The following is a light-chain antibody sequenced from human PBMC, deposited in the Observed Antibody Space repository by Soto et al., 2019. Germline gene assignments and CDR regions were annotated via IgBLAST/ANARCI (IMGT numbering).Light chain of an antibody. V-gene: IGKV1-5*01. Sequence: IQMTQSPSTLSASVGDRFTITCRASQSISSWLAWYQQKPGKAPKLLIYDASSLESGVPSRFSGSGSGTEFTLTISSLQPDDFATYYCQQYNSYSYTFGQGTKLEIK. CDR3: QQYNSYSYT. CDR2: DAS. J-gene: IGKJ2*01. CDR1: QSISSW.